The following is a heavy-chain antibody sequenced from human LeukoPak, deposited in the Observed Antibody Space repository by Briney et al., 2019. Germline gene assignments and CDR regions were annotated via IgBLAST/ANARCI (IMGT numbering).Heavy chain of an antibody. J-gene: IGHJ4*02. V-gene: IGHV1-2*02. D-gene: IGHD3-3*01. CDR1: GYTFTGYY. CDR2: INPNSGGT. CDR3: ASGFWSGYYTGAY. Sequence: ASVKVSCKASGYTFTGYYMHWVRQAPGQGLEWMGWINPNSGGTNYAQKFQGRVTMTRDTSISTAYMELTRLRSDDTAVYYCASGFWSGYYTGAYWGQGTLVSVSS.